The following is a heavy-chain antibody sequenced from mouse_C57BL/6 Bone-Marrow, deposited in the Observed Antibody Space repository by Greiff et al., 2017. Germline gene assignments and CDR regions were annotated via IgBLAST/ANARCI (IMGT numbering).Heavy chain of an antibody. J-gene: IGHJ1*03. CDR3: ARRGNLKYFEV. CDR1: GYTFTSYW. D-gene: IGHD2-1*01. CDR2: IHPNSGST. Sequence: VQLQQPGAELVKPGASVKLSCKASGYTFTSYWMHWVKQRPGQGLEWIGMIHPNSGSTNYNEKFKSKATLTVDKSSSTAYMQLSSLTADDSAVYYCARRGNLKYFEVWGTGTTVTVSS. V-gene: IGHV1-64*01.